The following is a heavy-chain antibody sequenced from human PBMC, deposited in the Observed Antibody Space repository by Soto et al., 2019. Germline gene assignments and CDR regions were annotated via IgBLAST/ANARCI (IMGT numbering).Heavy chain of an antibody. CDR2: MNPNSGNT. Sequence: ASVKVSCKASGYTFTSYVINWVRQATGQGLEWMGWMNPNSGNTGYAQKFQGRVTITADDSTSTAYMELSSLRSEDTAVYYCARGPDRSGFYLFDYWGQGTLVTVSS. D-gene: IGHD5-12*01. CDR3: ARGPDRSGFYLFDY. J-gene: IGHJ4*02. CDR1: GYTFTSYV. V-gene: IGHV1-8*01.